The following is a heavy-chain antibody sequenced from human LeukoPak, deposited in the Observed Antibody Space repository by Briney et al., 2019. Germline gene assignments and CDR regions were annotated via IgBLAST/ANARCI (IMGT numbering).Heavy chain of an antibody. CDR1: GGSISSYY. J-gene: IGHJ6*03. D-gene: IGHD6-13*01. CDR3: ARAPAAGTTYYYYYMDV. Sequence: SETLSLTCTVSGGSISSYYWSWIRQPAGKGLEWIGRIYTSGSTNYNPSLKSRVTMSVDMSKNQFSLKLSSVTAADTAVYYCARAPAAGTTYYYYYMDVWGKGTTVTVSS. CDR2: IYTSGST. V-gene: IGHV4-4*07.